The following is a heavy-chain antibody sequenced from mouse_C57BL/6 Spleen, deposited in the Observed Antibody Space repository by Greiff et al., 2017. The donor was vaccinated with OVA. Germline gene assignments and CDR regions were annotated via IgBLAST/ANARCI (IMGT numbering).Heavy chain of an antibody. CDR3: ARPRWSYGSSYWYLDV. D-gene: IGHD1-1*01. J-gene: IGHJ1*03. Sequence: EVQGVESGGGLVKPGGSLKLSCAASGFTFSDYGMHWVRQAPEKGLEWVAYISSGSSTIYYEDKVKGRFTISRDNAKNTLFLQMTTLRSEDTAMYYCARPRWSYGSSYWYLDVWGTGTTVTVSS. CDR2: ISSGSSTI. CDR1: GFTFSDYG. V-gene: IGHV5-17*01.